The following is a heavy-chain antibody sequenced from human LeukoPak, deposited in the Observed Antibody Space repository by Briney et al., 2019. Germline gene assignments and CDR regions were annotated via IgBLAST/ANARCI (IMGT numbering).Heavy chain of an antibody. V-gene: IGHV5-51*01. J-gene: IGHJ5*02. CDR3: ASTYYDFWSGYYKGDNWFDP. Sequence: PGESLKISCKGSGYRFTSYWIGWVRQMPGKGLEWMGIIYPGDSDTRYSPSFQGQVTISADKSISTAYLQWSSLKASDTAMYYCASTYYDFWSGYYKGDNWFDPWGQGTLVTVSS. CDR1: GYRFTSYW. CDR2: IYPGDSDT. D-gene: IGHD3-3*01.